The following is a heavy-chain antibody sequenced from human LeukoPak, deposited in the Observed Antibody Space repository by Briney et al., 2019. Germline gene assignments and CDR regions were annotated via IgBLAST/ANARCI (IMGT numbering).Heavy chain of an antibody. CDR1: GGSISSYY. D-gene: IGHD6-6*01. V-gene: IGHV4-59*01. CDR3: ARGQLVSRAMDY. J-gene: IGHJ4*02. CDR2: IYYSGST. Sequence: SETLSLTSTVSGGSISSYYWSCIRQPPGKGLEWIGYIYYSGSTNYNPSLKSRVTISVDTSKNQFSLKLSSVTAADTAVYYCARGQLVSRAMDYWGQGTLVTVSS.